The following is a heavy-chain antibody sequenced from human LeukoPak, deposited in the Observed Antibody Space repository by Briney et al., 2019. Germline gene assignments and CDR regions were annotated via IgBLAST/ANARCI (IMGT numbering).Heavy chain of an antibody. Sequence: GESLKISCKGSGYSFTSYWIGWVRQMPGKGLEWMGIIYPGDSDTRYSPSFQGQVTISADKSISTAYLQWSSLKALDTAMYYCARHLSGYDPAFDIWGQGTMVTVSS. CDR3: ARHLSGYDPAFDI. J-gene: IGHJ3*02. D-gene: IGHD5-12*01. V-gene: IGHV5-51*01. CDR2: IYPGDSDT. CDR1: GYSFTSYW.